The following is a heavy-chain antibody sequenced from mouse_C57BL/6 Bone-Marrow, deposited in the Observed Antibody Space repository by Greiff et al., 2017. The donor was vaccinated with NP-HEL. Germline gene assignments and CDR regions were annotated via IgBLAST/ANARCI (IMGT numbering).Heavy chain of an antibody. V-gene: IGHV14-4*01. D-gene: IGHD2-1*01. CDR2: IDPENGDT. Sequence: EVQLQQSGAELVRPGASVKLSCTASGFNIKDDYMHWVKQRPEQGLEWIGWIDPENGDTEYASKFQGKATITADTSSNTAYLQLSSLTSEDTAVYYCTTSALYYVAMDYWGQGTSVTVSS. J-gene: IGHJ4*01. CDR1: GFNIKDDY. CDR3: TTSALYYVAMDY.